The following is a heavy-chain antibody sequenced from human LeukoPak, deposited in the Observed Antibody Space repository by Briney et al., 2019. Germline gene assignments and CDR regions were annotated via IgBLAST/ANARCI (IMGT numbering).Heavy chain of an antibody. D-gene: IGHD2-2*01. CDR1: GGSFSGYY. CDR2: INHRGST. V-gene: IGHV4-34*01. J-gene: IGHJ5*02. Sequence: SETLSLTCAVYGGSFSGYYWSWIRQPPGKGLEWIGEINHRGSTNYNPSLKSRVTVSLDTSKNQFSLKLSSVTAADTAVYYCARLGRDIVVVPAARRWFDPWGQGTLVTVSS. CDR3: ARLGRDIVVVPAARRWFDP.